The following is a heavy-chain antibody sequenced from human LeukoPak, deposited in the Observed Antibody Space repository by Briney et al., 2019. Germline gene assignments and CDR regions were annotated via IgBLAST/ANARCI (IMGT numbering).Heavy chain of an antibody. CDR3: ASLGYSTVTTNY. CDR1: GGTFSSYA. J-gene: IGHJ4*02. Sequence: ASVKVSCKASGGTFSSYAISWVRQAPGQELEWMGRIIPILGIANYAQKFQGRVTITADKSTGTAYMELSSLRSEDTAVYYCASLGYSTVTTNYWGQGTLVTVSS. D-gene: IGHD4-17*01. CDR2: IIPILGIA. V-gene: IGHV1-69*04.